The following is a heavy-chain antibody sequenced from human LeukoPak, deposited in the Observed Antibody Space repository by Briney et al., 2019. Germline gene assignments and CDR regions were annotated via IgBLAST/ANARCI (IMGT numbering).Heavy chain of an antibody. V-gene: IGHV4-31*03. CDR2: IYYSGST. D-gene: IGHD4-17*01. Sequence: SETLSLTCTVSGGSISSGGYYWSWIRQHPGKGLEWIGYIYYSGSTYYNPSLKSRVTISVDTSKNQFSLKLSSVTAADTAVYYCARAPTVTSYFDYWGQGTPVTVSS. CDR3: ARAPTVTSYFDY. J-gene: IGHJ4*02. CDR1: GGSISSGGYY.